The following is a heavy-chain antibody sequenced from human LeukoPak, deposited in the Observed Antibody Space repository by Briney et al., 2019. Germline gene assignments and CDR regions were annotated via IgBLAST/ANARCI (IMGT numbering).Heavy chain of an antibody. CDR2: IIPIFGTA. CDR3: ASGQGIVGATDYGEFDY. CDR1: GGTFSSYA. V-gene: IGHV1-69*06. Sequence: SVKVSCKASGGTFSSYAISWVRQAPGQGLEWMGGIIPIFGTANYAQKFQGRVTITADKSPSTAYMELSSLRSEDTAVYYCASGQGIVGATDYGEFDYWGQGTLVTVSS. D-gene: IGHD1-26*01. J-gene: IGHJ4*02.